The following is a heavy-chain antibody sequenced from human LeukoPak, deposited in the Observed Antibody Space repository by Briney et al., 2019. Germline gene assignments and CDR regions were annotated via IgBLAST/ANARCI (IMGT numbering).Heavy chain of an antibody. CDR3: ATLWALSAFDI. CDR1: GFTFSSYG. D-gene: IGHD3-16*01. J-gene: IGHJ3*02. CDR2: VWYDGRNK. Sequence: GGSLRLSCAASGFTFSSYGTHWVRQAPGKGLEWVAVVWYDGRNKNYAESVKGRFTISRDNSKNTLYLQMNSLRAEDTAVYYCATLWALSAFDIWGQGTKVTVSS. V-gene: IGHV3-33*01.